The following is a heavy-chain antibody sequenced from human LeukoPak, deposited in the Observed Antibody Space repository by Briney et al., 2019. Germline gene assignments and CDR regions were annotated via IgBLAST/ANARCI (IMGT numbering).Heavy chain of an antibody. CDR2: ISYDGSKK. D-gene: IGHD6-13*01. J-gene: IGHJ4*02. Sequence: PGGSLRLSCAASGFTFSNYWMHWVRQAPGKGVEWVAVISYDGSKKYYADSVKGRFTISRDNSKSTLYLQTNSLRTEDTAIYYCARVSGAAAATGGYFDYWGQGTLVTVSS. V-gene: IGHV3-30*03. CDR3: ARVSGAAAATGGYFDY. CDR1: GFTFSNYW.